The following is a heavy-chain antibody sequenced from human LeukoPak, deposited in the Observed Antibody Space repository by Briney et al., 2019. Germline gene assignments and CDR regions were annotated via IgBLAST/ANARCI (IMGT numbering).Heavy chain of an antibody. V-gene: IGHV4-61*01. J-gene: IGHJ4*02. D-gene: IGHD4-11*01. CDR1: GGSISSGSYY. CDR3: ATHVDSNLDY. CDR2: IYYSGST. Sequence: SETLSLTCTVSGGSISSGSYYWSWIRQPPGKGLEWIGYIYYSGSTNYNPSLKSRVTISVDTSKNQFSLKLSSVTAADTAVYYCATHVDSNLDYWGQGTLVTVSS.